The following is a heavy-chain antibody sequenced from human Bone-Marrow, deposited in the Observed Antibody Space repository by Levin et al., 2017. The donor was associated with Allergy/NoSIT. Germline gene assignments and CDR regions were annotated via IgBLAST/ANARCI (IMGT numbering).Heavy chain of an antibody. CDR1: GFTFGSFG. CDR2: VSYDGSNK. Sequence: GGSLRLSCAVSGFTFGSFGMHWVRQAPGKGLEWVAAVSYDGSNKYYVDSLKGRFTISRDNSKNTLYLQMNSLRAEDTAVYYCAKGTTSETGYPYYFDYWGQGTLVTVSS. V-gene: IGHV3-30*18. J-gene: IGHJ4*02. CDR3: AKGTTSETGYPYYFDY. D-gene: IGHD3-9*01.